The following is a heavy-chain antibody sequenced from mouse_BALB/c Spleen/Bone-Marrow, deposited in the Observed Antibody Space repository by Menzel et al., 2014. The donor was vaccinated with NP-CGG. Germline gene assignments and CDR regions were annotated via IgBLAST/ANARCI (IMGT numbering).Heavy chain of an antibody. D-gene: IGHD2-4*01. J-gene: IGHJ3*01. CDR1: GFTFNSYG. V-gene: IGHV5-9-2*01. CDR3: ARHAYYDQTEVSFVY. CDR2: ISGGGSYT. Sequence: EVKLVESGGGLVKSGGSLKLSCAASGFTFNSYGMSWVRQTPEKRLEWVATISGGGSYTFYPDSVWGRFTISRDNAKNNLYLQLSSLRSEDTALYYCARHAYYDQTEVSFVYWGQGTLVTVSA.